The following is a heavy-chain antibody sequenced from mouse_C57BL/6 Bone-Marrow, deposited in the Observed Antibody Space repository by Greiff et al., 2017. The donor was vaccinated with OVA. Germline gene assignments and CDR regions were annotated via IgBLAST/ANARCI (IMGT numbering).Heavy chain of an antibody. CDR2: IYPSDSET. V-gene: IGHV1-61*01. CDR1: GYTFTSYW. Sequence: VQLQQPGAELVRPGSSVKLSCKASGYTFTSYWMDWVKQRPGQGLEWIGNIYPSDSETHYNQKFKDKATLTVDKSSSTAYMQLSSLTSEDSAVYYCARSSMGPIYYDYDEDAYWGQGTLVTVSA. D-gene: IGHD2-4*01. CDR3: ARSSMGPIYYDYDEDAY. J-gene: IGHJ3*01.